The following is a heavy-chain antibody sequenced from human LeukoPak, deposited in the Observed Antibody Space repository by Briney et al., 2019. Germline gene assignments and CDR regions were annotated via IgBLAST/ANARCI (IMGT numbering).Heavy chain of an antibody. Sequence: GGSLRLSCAASGFSFSSYEMNWVRQAPGKGLEWVSSISSSSSYIYYADSVKGRFTISRDNAKNSLYLQMNSLRAEDTAVYYCARGRSYYGSGRPDYWGQGTLVTVSS. CDR1: GFSFSSYE. D-gene: IGHD3-10*01. CDR3: ARGRSYYGSGRPDY. V-gene: IGHV3-21*01. J-gene: IGHJ4*02. CDR2: ISSSSSYI.